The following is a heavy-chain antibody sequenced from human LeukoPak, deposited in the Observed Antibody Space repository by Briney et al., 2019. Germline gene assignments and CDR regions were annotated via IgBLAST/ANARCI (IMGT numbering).Heavy chain of an antibody. CDR1: RFTFTSYA. Sequence: GGSLRLSCGASRFTFTSYAMSWIRQAPGKGLEWVSAINGGGENTYYGDSVKGRFTISRDNSKNTLYLQMNSLRAEDTATYYCARPRAMTTGVGRYFDLWGRGTLVTVSS. CDR2: INGGGENT. D-gene: IGHD1-1*01. CDR3: ARPRAMTTGVGRYFDL. J-gene: IGHJ2*01. V-gene: IGHV3-23*01.